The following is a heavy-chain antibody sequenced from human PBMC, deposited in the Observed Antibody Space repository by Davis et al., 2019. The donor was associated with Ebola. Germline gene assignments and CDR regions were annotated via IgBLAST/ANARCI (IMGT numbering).Heavy chain of an antibody. CDR2: IIPIFGTA. V-gene: IGHV1-69*13. CDR1: GGTFSSYA. CDR3: ARGVGATIAFDI. D-gene: IGHD1-26*01. Sequence: AASVKVSCKASGGTFSSYAISWVRQAPGQGLEWMGGIIPIFGTANYAQKFQGRVTITADESTSTAYMELSSLRSEDTAVYYCARGVGATIAFDIWDQGTMVTVSS. J-gene: IGHJ3*02.